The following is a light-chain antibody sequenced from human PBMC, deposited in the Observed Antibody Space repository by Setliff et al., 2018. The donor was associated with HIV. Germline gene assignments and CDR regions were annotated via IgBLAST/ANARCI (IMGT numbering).Light chain of an antibody. CDR3: SSYTSSSTPYV. CDR1: SSDVGGYNY. V-gene: IGLV2-14*03. J-gene: IGLJ1*01. Sequence: QSALAQHASVSGSPGQSITISCSGTSSDVGGYNYVSWYQQHPGKAPKLMLYDVSNRPSGVSSRFSGSKSGNTPSLTISGLQAEDEADYYCSSYTSSSTPYVFGTGTKVTVL. CDR2: DVS.